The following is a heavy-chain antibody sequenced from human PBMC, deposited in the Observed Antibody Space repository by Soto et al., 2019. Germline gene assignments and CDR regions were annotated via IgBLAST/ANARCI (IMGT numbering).Heavy chain of an antibody. CDR3: ARGIQLWFGELGWFDP. V-gene: IGHV1-69*02. CDR1: GGTFSSYT. D-gene: IGHD3-10*01. Sequence: QVQLVQSGAEVKKPGSSVKVSCKASGGTFSSYTISWVRQAPGQGLEWMGRIIPILGIANYAQKFQGRVTITADKSTSTAYMELSSLRSEDTAVYYCARGIQLWFGELGWFDPWGQGTLVTVSS. CDR2: IIPILGIA. J-gene: IGHJ5*02.